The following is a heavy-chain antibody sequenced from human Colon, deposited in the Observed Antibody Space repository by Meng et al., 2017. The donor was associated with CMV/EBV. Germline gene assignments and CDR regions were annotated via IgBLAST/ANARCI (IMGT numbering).Heavy chain of an antibody. Sequence: GESLKISCAASGSSFSNSWMIWVRRAPGKGLEWVAKTNEDGSDKYYVDSVKGRFTIFRDNAKNSVYLQMNSLRAEDTAVYYCTRDNGGYYSSYSYYGMDVWGQGTTVTVSS. CDR2: TNEDGSDK. CDR1: GSSFSNSW. V-gene: IGHV3-7*01. CDR3: TRDNGGYYSSYSYYGMDV. D-gene: IGHD3-3*01. J-gene: IGHJ6*02.